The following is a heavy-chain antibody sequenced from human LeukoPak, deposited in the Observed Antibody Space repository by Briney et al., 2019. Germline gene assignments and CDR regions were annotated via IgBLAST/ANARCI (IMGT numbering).Heavy chain of an antibody. J-gene: IGHJ4*02. CDR2: IKVDGGEK. CDR1: GFTFSTYW. CDR3: ARGGAARPDF. V-gene: IGHV3-7*01. D-gene: IGHD6-6*01. Sequence: PGGSLRLSCAASGFTFSTYWMNWFRQTPGKGLEWVAKIKVDGGEKDHVASVKGRFTISRDNAKNSLYLQMNSLRVKDTAVYYCARGGAARPDFWGQGTLVTVSS.